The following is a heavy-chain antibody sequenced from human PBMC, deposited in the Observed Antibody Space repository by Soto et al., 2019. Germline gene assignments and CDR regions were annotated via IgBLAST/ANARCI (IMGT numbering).Heavy chain of an antibody. J-gene: IGHJ5*02. Sequence: SETLSLTCTVSGGSISSGGYYWSWIRQHPGKGLEWIGYIYYSGSTYYNPPLKSRVTISVDTSKNQFSLKLSSVTAADTAVYYCARTMHDYGDSTNWFDPWGQGTLVTVSS. CDR1: GGSISSGGYY. D-gene: IGHD4-17*01. V-gene: IGHV4-31*03. CDR2: IYYSGST. CDR3: ARTMHDYGDSTNWFDP.